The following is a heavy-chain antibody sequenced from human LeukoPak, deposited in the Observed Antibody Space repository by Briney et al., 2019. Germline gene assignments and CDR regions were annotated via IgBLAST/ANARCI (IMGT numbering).Heavy chain of an antibody. V-gene: IGHV1-46*01. CDR2: INPSGGST. D-gene: IGHD3-22*01. J-gene: IGHJ4*02. Sequence: ASVKVSCKASGNTFTSYYMQWVRQAPGQGLEWIGIINPSGGSTSYAQKFQGRVSMTRDTSTSTVYMELSSLRSEDTAVYYCARAYYYDSSGYYPGGDYWGQGTLVTVSS. CDR3: ARAYYYDSSGYYPGGDY. CDR1: GNTFTSYY.